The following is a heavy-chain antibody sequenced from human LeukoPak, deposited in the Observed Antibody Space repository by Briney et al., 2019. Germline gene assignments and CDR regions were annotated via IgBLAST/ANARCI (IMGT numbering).Heavy chain of an antibody. J-gene: IGHJ5*02. CDR2: ISGSGGST. D-gene: IGHD6-13*01. CDR3: ARLIAAAGTVWSDP. V-gene: IGHV3-23*01. CDR1: GFTFSSYA. Sequence: GGSLRLSCAASGFTFSSYAMSWVRQAPGKGLEWVSAISGSGGSTYYADSVKGRFTISRDNSKNTLYLQMNSLRAEDTAVYYCARLIAAAGTVWSDPWGQGTLVTVSS.